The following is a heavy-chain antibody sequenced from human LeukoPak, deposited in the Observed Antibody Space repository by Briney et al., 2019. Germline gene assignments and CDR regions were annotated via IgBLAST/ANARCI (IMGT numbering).Heavy chain of an antibody. CDR2: IYYSGST. D-gene: IGHD4-17*01. Sequence: PSETLSLTCTVSGGSISSSSYYWGWIRQPPGKGLEWIGSIYYSGSTYYNPSLKSRVTISVDTSKNQFSLKLSSVTAADTAVYYCARAEYGDYVGYWGQGTLVTVSS. CDR3: ARAEYGDYVGY. CDR1: GGSISSSSYY. J-gene: IGHJ4*02. V-gene: IGHV4-39*01.